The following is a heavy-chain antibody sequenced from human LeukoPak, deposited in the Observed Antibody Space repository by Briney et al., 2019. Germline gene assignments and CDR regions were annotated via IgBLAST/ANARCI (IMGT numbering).Heavy chain of an antibody. V-gene: IGHV4-61*09. Sequence: SETLSLTCTVSAVSISSGNFYWSWIRQSAGKGLEWIGHVYSTGNTKYNPSLKSRVTISADTSKNQISLRLSSVTAADTAVYYCARSYMVRGALDVWGQGTTVTVSS. CDR1: AVSISSGNFY. D-gene: IGHD3-10*01. CDR2: VYSTGNT. CDR3: ARSYMVRGALDV. J-gene: IGHJ6*02.